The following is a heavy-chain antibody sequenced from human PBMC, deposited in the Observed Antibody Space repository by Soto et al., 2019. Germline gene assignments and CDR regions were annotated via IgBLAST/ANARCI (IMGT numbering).Heavy chain of an antibody. CDR3: AREGILGLFDPYDL. J-gene: IGHJ3*01. V-gene: IGHV1-18*04. D-gene: IGHD3-3*01. CDR2: ISTHNGNT. CDR1: GYTFTSSG. Sequence: ASVKVSCKASGYTFTSSGISWVRQAPGQRLEWMGWISTHNGNTIYAQKFQGRVIMTMDTSTTTVYMELRSLRPDDTAVYLCAREGILGLFDPYDLWGQATMVTVSS.